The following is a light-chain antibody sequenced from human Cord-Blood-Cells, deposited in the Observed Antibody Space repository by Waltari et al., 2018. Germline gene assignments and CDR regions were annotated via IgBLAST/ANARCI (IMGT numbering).Light chain of an antibody. Sequence: SYELTQPPSVSVSPGQTARITCSGDAFPKQYAYWYQQKPGQAPVLVIYKDSERPSGIPERFSGSSSGTTVTLTISGVQAEDEADYYCQSADSSGTYPYVFGTGTKVTVL. CDR3: QSADSSGTYPYV. V-gene: IGLV3-25*03. CDR2: KDS. J-gene: IGLJ1*01. CDR1: AFPKQY.